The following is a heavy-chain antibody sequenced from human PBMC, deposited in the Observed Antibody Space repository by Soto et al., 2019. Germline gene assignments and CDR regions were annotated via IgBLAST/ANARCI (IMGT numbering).Heavy chain of an antibody. Sequence: SVKVSCKASGGTFSSYAISWVRQAPGQGLEWMGGIIPIFGTANYAQKFQGRVTITADESTSTAYMELSSLRSEDTAVYYCARTRQLVMLRLTYYYYGMDVWGQGTTVTVSS. J-gene: IGHJ6*02. CDR1: GGTFSSYA. D-gene: IGHD6-13*01. CDR3: ARTRQLVMLRLTYYYYGMDV. CDR2: IIPIFGTA. V-gene: IGHV1-69*13.